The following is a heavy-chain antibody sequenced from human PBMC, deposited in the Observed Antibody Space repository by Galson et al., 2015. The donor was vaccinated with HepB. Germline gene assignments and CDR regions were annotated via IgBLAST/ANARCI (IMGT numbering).Heavy chain of an antibody. V-gene: IGHV3-30*18. CDR2: ISYDGSNK. CDR1: GFTFSSYG. Sequence: SLRLSCAASGFTFSSYGMHWVRQAPGKGLEWVAVISYDGSNKYYADSVKGRFTISRDNSKNTLYLQMNSLRAEGAAVYYCAKAKRGRWLLRTYYYYGMDVWGQGTTVTVSS. J-gene: IGHJ6*02. CDR3: AKAKRGRWLLRTYYYYGMDV. D-gene: IGHD3-22*01.